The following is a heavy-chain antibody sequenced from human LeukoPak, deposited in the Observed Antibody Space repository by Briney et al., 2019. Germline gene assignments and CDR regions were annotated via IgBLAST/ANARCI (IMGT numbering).Heavy chain of an antibody. Sequence: GGSLRLSCAASGFTFDDYAMHWVRQAPGKGLEWVSGISWNSGSIGYADSVKGRFTISRDNAKNSLYLQMNSLRAEDAALYYCAKGYCSSISCLVDYWGQGTLVTVSS. CDR3: AKGYCSSISCLVDY. J-gene: IGHJ4*02. CDR2: ISWNSGSI. V-gene: IGHV3-9*01. D-gene: IGHD2-2*01. CDR1: GFTFDDYA.